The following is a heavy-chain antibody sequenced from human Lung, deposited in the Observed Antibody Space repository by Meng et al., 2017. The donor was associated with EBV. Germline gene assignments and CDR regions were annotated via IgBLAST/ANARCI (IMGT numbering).Heavy chain of an antibody. CDR2: ISGYNGNT. CDR3: AREADGATFDY. D-gene: IGHD1-26*01. J-gene: IGHJ4*02. V-gene: IGHV1-18*01. Sequence: VPLVQSGAELKKLVASGKVSCKALGYTFTSYGISWVRQAPGQGLEWMGWISGYNGNTNYAQKLQGRVTMTTDTSTSTAYMELRSLRSDDTAVYYCAREADGATFDYWGQGTLVTVSS. CDR1: GYTFTSYG.